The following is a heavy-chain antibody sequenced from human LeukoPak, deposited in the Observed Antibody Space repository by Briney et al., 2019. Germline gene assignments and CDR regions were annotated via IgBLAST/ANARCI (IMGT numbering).Heavy chain of an antibody. CDR3: ARDGDSGVDY. CDR2: IYYSGST. CDR1: GGSISSSSYY. V-gene: IGHV4-39*07. D-gene: IGHD6-13*01. J-gene: IGHJ4*02. Sequence: SETLSLTCTVSGGSISSSSYYWGWIRQPPGKGLEWIGSIYYSGSTYYNPSLKSRVTISVDTSKNQFSLKLSSVTAADTAVYYCARDGDSGVDYWGQGTLVTVSS.